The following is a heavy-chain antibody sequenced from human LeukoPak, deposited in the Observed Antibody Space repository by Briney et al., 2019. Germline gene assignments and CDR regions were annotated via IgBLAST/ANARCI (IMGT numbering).Heavy chain of an antibody. CDR3: ARRPGVSSGWSNDAFDI. Sequence: GGSLRLSCAASGFTFSSNWMSWVRQAPGKGLEWVANIKQDGSEKYYVDSVKGRFTISRDNAKNSVYLQMNSLRAEDTAVYYCARRPGVSSGWSNDAFDIWGQGTMVTVSS. CDR1: GFTFSSNW. CDR2: IKQDGSEK. J-gene: IGHJ3*02. V-gene: IGHV3-7*01. D-gene: IGHD6-19*01.